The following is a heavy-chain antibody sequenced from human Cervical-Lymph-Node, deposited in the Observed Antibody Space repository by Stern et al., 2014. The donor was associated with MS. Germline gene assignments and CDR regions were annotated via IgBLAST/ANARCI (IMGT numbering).Heavy chain of an antibody. CDR2: INGGPGTT. V-gene: IGHV1-3*01. CDR3: ARQPDYSDFLDF. Sequence: QVHLVQSGAEVKKPGASMTISCKTSGYNFIDHALHWVRQAPGQRLEWMGWINGGPGTTKYSQKFQGRVSFTRDKAASAAYMDLSSLSPDDTAVYYCARQPDYSDFLDFWGQGTLVTVSS. CDR1: GYNFIDHA. J-gene: IGHJ4*02. D-gene: IGHD4-11*01.